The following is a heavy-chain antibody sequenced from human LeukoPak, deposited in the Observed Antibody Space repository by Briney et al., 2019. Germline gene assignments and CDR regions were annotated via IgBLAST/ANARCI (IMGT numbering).Heavy chain of an antibody. CDR2: IYHSGST. J-gene: IGHJ4*02. CDR1: GGSISSGGYY. V-gene: IGHV4-30-2*01. Sequence: SQTLSLTCTVSGGSISSGGYYWSWIRQPPGKGLEWIGYIYHSGSTYYNPSLKSRVTISVDRSKNQFPLKLSSVTAADTAVYYCARERYSSGWYGDYWGQGTLVTVSS. CDR3: ARERYSSGWYGDY. D-gene: IGHD6-19*01.